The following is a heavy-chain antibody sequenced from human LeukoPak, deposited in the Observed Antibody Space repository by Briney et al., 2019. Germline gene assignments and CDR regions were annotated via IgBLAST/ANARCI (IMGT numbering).Heavy chain of an antibody. D-gene: IGHD2-15*01. CDR2: IYYSGST. CDR1: GGSISSYY. Sequence: SETLSLTCTVSGGSISSYYWSWIRQPPGKGLEWIGYIYYSGSTSYNPSLKSRVTISVDTSKNQFSLKLSSVTAADTAVYYCARALPIGYCSGGSCYSGDYWGQGTLVTVSS. V-gene: IGHV4-59*01. J-gene: IGHJ4*02. CDR3: ARALPIGYCSGGSCYSGDY.